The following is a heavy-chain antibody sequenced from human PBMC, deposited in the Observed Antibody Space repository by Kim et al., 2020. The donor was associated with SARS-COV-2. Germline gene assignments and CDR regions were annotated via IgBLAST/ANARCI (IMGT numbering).Heavy chain of an antibody. D-gene: IGHD4-17*01. CDR3: ARDWKGGDYGDPRYYYYGMDV. CDR2: IWYDGSNK. V-gene: IGHV3-33*01. Sequence: GGSLRLSCAASGFTFSSYGMHWVRQAPGKGLEWVAVIWYDGSNKYYADSVKGRFTISRDNSKNTLYLQMNRLRAEDTAVYYCARDWKGGDYGDPRYYYYGMDVWGQGTTVTVSS. CDR1: GFTFSSYG. J-gene: IGHJ6*02.